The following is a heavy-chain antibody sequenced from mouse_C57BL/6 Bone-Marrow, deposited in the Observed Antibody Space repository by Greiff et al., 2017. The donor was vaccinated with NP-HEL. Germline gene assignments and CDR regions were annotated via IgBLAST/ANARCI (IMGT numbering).Heavy chain of an antibody. CDR3: ERRFYAMDY. V-gene: IGHV1-64*01. Sequence: VQLQQPGAELVKPGASVKLSCKASGYTFTSSWMHWVKQRPGQGLEWIGMIHPNSGSTNYNEKFTSKATLTVDKSSSTDDMQRSSLTSEDSAVYDCERRFYAMDYWGQGTSVTGSS. J-gene: IGHJ4*01. CDR2: IHPNSGST. CDR1: GYTFTSSW.